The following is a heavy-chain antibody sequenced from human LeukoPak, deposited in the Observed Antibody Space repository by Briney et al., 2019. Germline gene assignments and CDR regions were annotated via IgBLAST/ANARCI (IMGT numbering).Heavy chain of an antibody. J-gene: IGHJ6*03. CDR3: ARHSADCSDGRCPVRDFYYMDV. Sequence: ASVKVSCKASGYTFTGYYMHWVRQAPGQGLEWMGWINPNSGGTNYAQKFQGRVTMTRDTSISTAYMELSRLRSDDTAVYYCARHSADCSDGRCPVRDFYYMDVWGTGTTVTISS. CDR1: GYTFTGYY. V-gene: IGHV1-2*02. D-gene: IGHD2-15*01. CDR2: INPNSGGT.